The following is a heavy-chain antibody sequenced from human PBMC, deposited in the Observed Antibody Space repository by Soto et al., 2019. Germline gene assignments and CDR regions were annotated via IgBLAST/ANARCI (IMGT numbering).Heavy chain of an antibody. J-gene: IGHJ4*02. CDR2: INHSGST. V-gene: IGHV4-34*01. CDR1: GGSFSGYY. CDR3: ARAPRSEDIVVVQAASKFDY. D-gene: IGHD2-2*01. Sequence: SETLSLTCAVYGGSFSGYYWSWIRQPPGKGLERIGEINHSGSTNYNPSLKSRVTISVDTSKNQFSLKLSSVTAAETAVYYCARAPRSEDIVVVQAASKFDYWGQGTLVTVSS.